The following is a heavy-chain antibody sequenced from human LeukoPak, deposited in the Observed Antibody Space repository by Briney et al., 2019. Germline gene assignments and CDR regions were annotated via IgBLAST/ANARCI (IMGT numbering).Heavy chain of an antibody. J-gene: IGHJ6*02. D-gene: IGHD3-3*01. CDR1: GFTVSDFY. V-gene: IGHV3-53*01. Sequence: GGSLRLSCAASGFTVSDFYMSWVRQAPGKGLEWVSLIYVSGDTYYTDSVKGRFTISRDNSKNTLYLQMNSLRAEDTAVYYCASRALRFLEEGYGMDVWGQGTTVTVSS. CDR2: IYVSGDT. CDR3: ASRALRFLEEGYGMDV.